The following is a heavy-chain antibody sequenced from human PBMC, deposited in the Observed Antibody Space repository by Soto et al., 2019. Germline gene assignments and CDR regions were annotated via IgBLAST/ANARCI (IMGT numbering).Heavy chain of an antibody. CDR2: ISGSGGSK. Sequence: GGSLRLSCAASGFTFSSYAMSWVRQAPGXXXXXVSAISGSGGSKYYADSVKGRFTISRXXSXNTLYLXMNSLRAEDTAVYYCASDVVDIVATIITSYFGSAYWGQGTLVTVSS. J-gene: IGHJ4*02. CDR1: GFTFSSYA. V-gene: IGHV3-23*01. D-gene: IGHD5-12*01. CDR3: ASDVVDIVATIITSYFGSAY.